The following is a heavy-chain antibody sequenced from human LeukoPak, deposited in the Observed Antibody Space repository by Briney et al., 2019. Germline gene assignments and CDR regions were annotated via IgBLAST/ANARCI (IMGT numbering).Heavy chain of an antibody. D-gene: IGHD3-10*01. Sequence: GGSLRLSCAASGFTFSSYGMHWVRQAPGKGLEWVAVIWYDGSNKYYADSVKGRFTISRDNSKNTLYLQMNSLRAEDTAVYYCARGYYYGSGSYYNGDYWGQGTLVTVSS. J-gene: IGHJ4*02. V-gene: IGHV3-33*08. CDR3: ARGYYYGSGSYYNGDY. CDR2: IWYDGSNK. CDR1: GFTFSSYG.